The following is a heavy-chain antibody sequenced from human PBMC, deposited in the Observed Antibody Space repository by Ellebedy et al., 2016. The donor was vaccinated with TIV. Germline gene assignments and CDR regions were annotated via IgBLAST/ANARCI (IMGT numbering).Heavy chain of an antibody. J-gene: IGHJ4*02. CDR3: ARDRHLVVTAILDY. CDR1: GFTFSNYG. Sequence: GESLKISXAASGFTFSNYGMHWVRQAPGKGLEWLAVISYDGSNKYYADSVKGRFTISRDNSKNTLYLQMNSLRAEDTAVYYCARDRHLVVTAILDYWGQGTLVTVSS. D-gene: IGHD2-21*02. CDR2: ISYDGSNK. V-gene: IGHV3-30*03.